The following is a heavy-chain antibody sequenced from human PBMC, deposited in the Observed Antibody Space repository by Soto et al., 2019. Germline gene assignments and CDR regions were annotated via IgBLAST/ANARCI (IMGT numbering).Heavy chain of an antibody. Sequence: EVQVVESGGDLVEPGGSLRLSCVTSGFMFSSAWMSWVRQAPGKGLEWVARIKSTKDGGARDYAAPVNGRCSISRDDSKSTVYLQMNSLRVEDTALYYCVEGWTDFWGQGTLVTVSS. CDR3: VEGWTDF. J-gene: IGHJ4*02. CDR2: IKSTKDGGAR. CDR1: GFMFSSAW. V-gene: IGHV3-15*01. D-gene: IGHD3-3*01.